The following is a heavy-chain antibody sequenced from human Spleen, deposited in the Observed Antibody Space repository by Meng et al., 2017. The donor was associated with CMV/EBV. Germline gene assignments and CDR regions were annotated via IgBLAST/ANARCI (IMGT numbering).Heavy chain of an antibody. Sequence: GGSLRLSCAASGFTFSSYAMSWVRQAPGKGLEWVAFIRYDGSNKYYADSVKGRFTISRDNSKNTLYLQMNSLRAEDTAVYYCAKDRGYCSSTSCYITYFDYWGQGTLVTVSS. CDR1: GFTFSSYA. J-gene: IGHJ4*02. D-gene: IGHD2-2*02. CDR2: IRYDGSNK. V-gene: IGHV3-30*02. CDR3: AKDRGYCSSTSCYITYFDY.